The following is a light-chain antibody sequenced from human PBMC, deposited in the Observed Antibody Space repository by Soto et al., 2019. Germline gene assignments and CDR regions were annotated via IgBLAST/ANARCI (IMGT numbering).Light chain of an antibody. V-gene: IGKV3D-15*01. J-gene: IGKJ1*01. Sequence: EIGMTQSPATLSVCPGERATLSCRASQSVSSNLAWYQQKPGQAPRLLIYGASARSTGIPARLSGSGSGTDFALTVSSLQPEDFATYYRQQAHTFPWTYGQGTKVDIK. CDR3: QQAHTFPWT. CDR1: QSVSSN. CDR2: GAS.